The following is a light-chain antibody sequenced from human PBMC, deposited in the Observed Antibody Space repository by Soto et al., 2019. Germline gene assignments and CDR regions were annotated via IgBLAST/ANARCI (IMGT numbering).Light chain of an antibody. J-gene: IGLJ3*02. Sequence: QSVLTQPPSVSGAPGQRVTISCTGSSSNIGAGYAVHWYQQLPGTTPKLLIYGNSNRPSGVPDRFSGSKSGTSASLAITGLRAEDEADYYCQSYDSSLSGWVFGGGTKLTVL. CDR3: QSYDSSLSGWV. CDR2: GNS. V-gene: IGLV1-40*01. CDR1: SSNIGAGYA.